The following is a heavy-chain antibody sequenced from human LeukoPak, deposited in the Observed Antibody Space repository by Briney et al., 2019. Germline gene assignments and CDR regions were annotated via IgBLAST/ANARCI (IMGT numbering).Heavy chain of an antibody. CDR3: ARANSGYFVVY. CDR2: ISSSGSTI. D-gene: IGHD3-22*01. J-gene: IGHJ4*02. CDR1: GFTFSDYY. V-gene: IGHV3-11*01. Sequence: GGSLRLSCAASGFTFSDYYMSWIRQAPGKGLEWVSYISSSGSTIYYADPVKGRFTISRDNARNSLYLQMNSLRAEDTAVYYCARANSGYFVVYWGQGTLVTVSS.